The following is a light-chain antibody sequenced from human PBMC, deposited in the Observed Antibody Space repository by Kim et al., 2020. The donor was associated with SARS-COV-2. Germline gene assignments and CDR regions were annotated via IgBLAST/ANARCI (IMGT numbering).Light chain of an antibody. J-gene: IGLJ1*01. Sequence: SYELTQPLSVSVALGQTARITCGGNNIGSKNVHWYQQKPGQAPVLVIYRDSNRPSGIPERFSGSNSGNTATLTISRAQAGDEADYDCQVWESSTYVFGTG. V-gene: IGLV3-9*01. CDR3: QVWESSTYV. CDR1: NIGSKN. CDR2: RDS.